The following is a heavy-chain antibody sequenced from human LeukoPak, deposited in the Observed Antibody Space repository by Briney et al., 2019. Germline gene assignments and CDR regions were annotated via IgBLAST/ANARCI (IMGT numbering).Heavy chain of an antibody. CDR3: ARGGGLDV. Sequence: GGSLRLSCAASGFTFSSYALNWARQAPGKGLEWVASINHNGNVNYYVDSVKGRFTISRDNAKNSLYLQMSNLRAEDTAVYFCARGGGLDVWGQGATVTVSS. CDR1: GFTFSSYA. D-gene: IGHD3-16*01. V-gene: IGHV3-7*03. CDR2: INHNGNVN. J-gene: IGHJ6*02.